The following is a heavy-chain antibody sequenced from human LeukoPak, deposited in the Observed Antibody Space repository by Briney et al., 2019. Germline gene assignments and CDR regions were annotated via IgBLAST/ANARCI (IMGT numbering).Heavy chain of an antibody. CDR2: IYYSGST. Sequence: SETLSLTCTVSGGSISSYYWSWIRQPPGKGLEWIGYIYYSGSTNYNPSLKSRVTISVDASKNQFSLKLSSVTAADTAVYYCARVARSSFSWGQGTLVTVSS. CDR3: ARVARSSFS. V-gene: IGHV4-59*08. CDR1: GGSISSYY. J-gene: IGHJ4*02. D-gene: IGHD6-13*01.